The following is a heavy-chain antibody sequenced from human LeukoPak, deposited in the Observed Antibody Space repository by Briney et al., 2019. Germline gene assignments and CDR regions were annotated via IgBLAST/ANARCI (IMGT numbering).Heavy chain of an antibody. Sequence: GGSLRLSCAASGFSFRTSAMNWVRQAPGQGLQWVSSISAGGSYIYYADSVEGRFTISRDNARNVSYLQMNSLRVEETAVYYCASGGPDESEIRSGSFDSWGLGTLVIVSS. CDR1: GFSFRTSA. CDR3: ASGGPDESEIRSGSFDS. CDR2: ISAGGSYI. V-gene: IGHV3-21*06. J-gene: IGHJ4*02. D-gene: IGHD2-15*01.